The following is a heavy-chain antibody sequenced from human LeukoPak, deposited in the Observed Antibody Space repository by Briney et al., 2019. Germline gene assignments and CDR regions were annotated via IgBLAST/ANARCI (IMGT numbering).Heavy chain of an antibody. D-gene: IGHD4-17*01. Sequence: GGSLRLSCADSGFTFSSYAMSWVRQAPGKGLEWVASINHNGNVNYYVDSVKGRFTISRDNAKNSLYLQMSNLRAEDTAVYYCARLQTTVTAANDYWGQGTLVTVSS. V-gene: IGHV3-7*03. CDR2: INHNGNVN. CDR3: ARLQTTVTAANDY. CDR1: GFTFSSYA. J-gene: IGHJ4*02.